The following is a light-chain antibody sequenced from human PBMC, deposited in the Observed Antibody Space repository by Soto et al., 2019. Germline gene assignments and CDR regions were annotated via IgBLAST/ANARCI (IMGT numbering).Light chain of an antibody. J-gene: IGKJ1*01. CDR1: QGISSH. CDR3: QQLNNYPRT. Sequence: DIQLTQSPSFLSASVGDRVTITCRASQGISSHLAWYQQKPGKAPNLLISAASALQSGVPTRFSGSGSGTEFTLTISSLQPEDFATYCCQQLNNYPRTFGQGTKVDIK. V-gene: IGKV1-9*01. CDR2: AAS.